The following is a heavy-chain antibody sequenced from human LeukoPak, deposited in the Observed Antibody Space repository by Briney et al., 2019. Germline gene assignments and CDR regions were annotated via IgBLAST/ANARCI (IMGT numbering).Heavy chain of an antibody. D-gene: IGHD5-12*01. CDR2: INHSGST. Sequence: PSETLSLTCAVYGGSFSGYYWSWIRQPPGKGLEWIGEINHSGSTNYNPSLKSRVTISVDTSKNQFSLKLSSVTAADTAVYYCARDQASLLDYWGQGTLVTVSS. CDR3: ARDQASLLDY. V-gene: IGHV4-34*01. CDR1: GGSFSGYY. J-gene: IGHJ4*02.